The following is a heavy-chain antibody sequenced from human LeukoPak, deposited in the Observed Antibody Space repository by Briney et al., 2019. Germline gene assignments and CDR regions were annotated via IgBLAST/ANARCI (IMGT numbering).Heavy chain of an antibody. V-gene: IGHV4-34*01. CDR3: ARGLKGRWLQFPFDY. CDR2: INHSGST. CDR1: GGSFSGYY. Sequence: PSETLSLTCAVYGGSFSGYYWSWIRQPPGKGLEWIGEINHSGSTNYNPSLKSRVTISVDTSKNQFSLKLSSVTAADTAVYYCARGLKGRWLQFPFDYWGQGTLVTVSS. J-gene: IGHJ4*02. D-gene: IGHD5-24*01.